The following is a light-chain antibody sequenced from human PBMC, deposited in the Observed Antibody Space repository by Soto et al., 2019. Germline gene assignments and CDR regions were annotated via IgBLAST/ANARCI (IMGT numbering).Light chain of an antibody. V-gene: IGLV2-14*03. J-gene: IGLJ3*02. CDR3: TSYTTSSTWV. Sequence: QSALTQPASVSGSPGQSITISCTGTSSDVGGYNSVSWYQQHPGKAPKLIIYDVSIRPSGISNRFSGSKSGNTASLTISGLQAEDEADYYCTSYTTSSTWVFGGGTKLTVL. CDR1: SSDVGGYNS. CDR2: DVS.